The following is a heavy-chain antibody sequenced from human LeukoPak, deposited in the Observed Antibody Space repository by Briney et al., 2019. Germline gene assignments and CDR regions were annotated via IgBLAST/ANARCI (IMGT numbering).Heavy chain of an antibody. Sequence: SVKVSCKASGGTFISYAISWVRQAPGQGLEWMGGIIPIFGTANYAQKFQGRVTITTDESTSTAYMELSSLRSEDTAVYYCARDGGSSSGFWFDPWGQGTLVTVSS. CDR1: GGTFISYA. CDR3: ARDGGSSSGFWFDP. J-gene: IGHJ5*02. D-gene: IGHD6-6*01. V-gene: IGHV1-69*05. CDR2: IIPIFGTA.